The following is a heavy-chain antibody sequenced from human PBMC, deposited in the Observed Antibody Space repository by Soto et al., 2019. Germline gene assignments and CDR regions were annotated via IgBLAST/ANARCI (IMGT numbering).Heavy chain of an antibody. D-gene: IGHD3-22*01. CDR3: AREDYYDSSGYLNDAFDI. V-gene: IGHV4-59*01. CDR2: IYYSGST. CDR1: GGSISSYY. J-gene: IGHJ3*02. Sequence: SETLSLTCTVSGGSISSYYWSWIRQPPGKGLEWIGYIYYSGSTNYNPSLKSRVTISVDTSKNQFSLKLSSVTAADTAVYYCAREDYYDSSGYLNDAFDIWGQGTMVTVSS.